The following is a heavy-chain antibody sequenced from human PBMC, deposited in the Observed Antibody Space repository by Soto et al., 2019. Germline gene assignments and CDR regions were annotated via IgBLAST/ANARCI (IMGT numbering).Heavy chain of an antibody. V-gene: IGHV4-30-4*01. CDR2: IYYSGRT. CDR3: ARHRRETGTYAQPLDF. Sequence: SETLSLTCTVSGGSISSGGYFWSWVRQHPGKGLEWIWNIYYSGRTYYNPSLKSRVTLSVDTSKSQFSLDLTSITATDTAFYYCARHRRETGTYAQPLDFWGQGTLVTVSS. D-gene: IGHD1-1*01. J-gene: IGHJ4*02. CDR1: GGSISSGGYF.